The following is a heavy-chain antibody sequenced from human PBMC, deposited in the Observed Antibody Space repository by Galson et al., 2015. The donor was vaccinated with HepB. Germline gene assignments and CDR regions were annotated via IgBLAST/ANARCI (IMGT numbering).Heavy chain of an antibody. CDR2: ISGSGGST. CDR3: AKGDIVVVPAAISPGYYYGMDV. V-gene: IGHV3-23*01. J-gene: IGHJ6*02. CDR1: GFTFSSYA. D-gene: IGHD2-2*02. Sequence: SLRLSCAASGFTFSSYAMSWVRQAPGKGLEWVSAISGSGGSTYYADSVKGRFTISRDNSKNTLYLQMNSLRAEDTAVYYCAKGDIVVVPAAISPGYYYGMDVWGQGTTVTVSS.